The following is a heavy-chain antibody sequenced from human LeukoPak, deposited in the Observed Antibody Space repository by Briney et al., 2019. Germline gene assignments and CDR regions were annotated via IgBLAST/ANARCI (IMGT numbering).Heavy chain of an antibody. J-gene: IGHJ4*02. CDR2: ISSSSSYV. CDR1: GFTFSSYS. CDR3: ARGGRHLFDY. V-gene: IGHV3-21*01. Sequence: GGSLRLSCVASGFTFSSYSMNWVRQAPGKGLEWVSSISSSSSYVYYADSVKGRFTISRDNAKNSLYLQMNSLRAEDTAVYYCARGGRHLFDYWGQGTLVTVSS.